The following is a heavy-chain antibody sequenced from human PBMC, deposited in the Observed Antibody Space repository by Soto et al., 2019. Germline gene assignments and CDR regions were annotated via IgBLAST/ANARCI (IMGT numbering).Heavy chain of an antibody. CDR3: ARDFGHGYYLDY. CDR1: GFSFSNYN. CDR2: ITDSSDTV. Sequence: GGSLRLSCVASGFSFSNYNMNWVRQAPGKGLEWVSYITDSSDTVHYADSVRGRFTIPRDNAESSLYLQMNSLRDEDTAVYFCARDFGHGYYLDYWGRGTLVTVSS. D-gene: IGHD3-3*01. J-gene: IGHJ4*02. V-gene: IGHV3-48*02.